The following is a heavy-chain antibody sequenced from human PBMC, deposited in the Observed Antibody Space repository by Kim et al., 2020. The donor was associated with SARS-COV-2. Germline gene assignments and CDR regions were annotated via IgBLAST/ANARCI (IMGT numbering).Heavy chain of an antibody. D-gene: IGHD3-10*01. Sequence: ATSVKARFTISRDKSKNTLYLQMNHLRAEDTAVYYCARDREIRVRDAFDIWGQGTMVTVSS. V-gene: IGHV3-30*07. J-gene: IGHJ3*02. CDR3: ARDREIRVRDAFDI.